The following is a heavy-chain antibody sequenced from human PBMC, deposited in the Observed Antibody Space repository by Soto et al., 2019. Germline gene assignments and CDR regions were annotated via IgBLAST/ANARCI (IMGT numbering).Heavy chain of an antibody. J-gene: IGHJ4*02. D-gene: IGHD1-26*01. Sequence: EVQLVESGGGLVQPGGSLRLSCEASGFTFSDHYFDWVRQAPGKGLEWVGRMKNRANGYIIEYDASVKGRFTISRDDSKNSLYLQMSNLKSEDTAVYYCARLPNRVGASYFDHCGQGTLVTVSS. CDR3: ARLPNRVGASYFDH. CDR1: GFTFSDHY. V-gene: IGHV3-72*01. CDR2: MKNRANGYII.